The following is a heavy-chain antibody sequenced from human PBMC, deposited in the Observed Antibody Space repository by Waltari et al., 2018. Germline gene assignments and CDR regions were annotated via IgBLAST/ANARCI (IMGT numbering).Heavy chain of an antibody. CDR3: ARQAARNFDY. V-gene: IGHV1-2*02. CDR2: INPNTGGT. Sequence: QVQLVQSGAEVKKPGASVNVSCNASGYNFFGYYIHWVRQDPGQGLEWMGWINPNTGGTKYAQKYQGRVTLTRDTSISTAYMELSSLGSDDMAVFYCARQAARNFDYWGQGTLVTVSS. CDR1: GYNFFGYY. J-gene: IGHJ4*02.